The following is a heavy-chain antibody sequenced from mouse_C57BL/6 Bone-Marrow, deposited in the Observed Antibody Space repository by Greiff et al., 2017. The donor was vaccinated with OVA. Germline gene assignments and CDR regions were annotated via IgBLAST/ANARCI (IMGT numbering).Heavy chain of an antibody. CDR1: GFTFSDYG. Sequence: EVQLVESGGGLAKPGGSLKLSCAASGFTFSDYGMHWVRQAPEKGLEWVAYISSGSSTIYYADTVQGRFTISRDNAKNTLFLQMTSLRSEDTAMYYCARTGDWYFDVWGTGTTVTVSS. D-gene: IGHD4-1*01. CDR3: ARTGDWYFDV. CDR2: ISSGSSTI. V-gene: IGHV5-17*01. J-gene: IGHJ1*03.